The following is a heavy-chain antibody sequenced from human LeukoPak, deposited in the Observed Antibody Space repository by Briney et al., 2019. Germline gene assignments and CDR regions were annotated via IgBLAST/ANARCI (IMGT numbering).Heavy chain of an antibody. CDR2: IYNSGST. D-gene: IGHD3-3*01. CDR1: GGSFSGYY. CDR3: ATSTLRFSEN. J-gene: IGHJ4*02. V-gene: IGHV4-59*08. Sequence: SETLSLTCAVYGGSFSGYYCTWIRQPPGKGLEWIGNIYNSGSTNYNPSLKSRVTISLDKSKNQFSLKLSSVTAADTAVYYCATSTLRFSENWGQGTLVTVSS.